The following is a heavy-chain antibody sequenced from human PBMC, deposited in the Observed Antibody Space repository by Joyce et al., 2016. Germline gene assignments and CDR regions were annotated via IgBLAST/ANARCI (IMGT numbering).Heavy chain of an antibody. CDR1: GGPFRGFF. D-gene: IGHD6-19*01. CDR3: ARSQWLAPLMY. V-gene: IGHV4-34*01. CDR2: FKNRGFT. Sequence: QVQLQQWGAGMLKPSETLSLTCAVSGGPFRGFFWTWVRQPPGKGLEWIGDFKNRGFTNNNPSIKTRVTFSGDTSKNQFSLKLTSLSAADTAVYYCARSQWLAPLMYWGQGTPVTVSS. J-gene: IGHJ4*02.